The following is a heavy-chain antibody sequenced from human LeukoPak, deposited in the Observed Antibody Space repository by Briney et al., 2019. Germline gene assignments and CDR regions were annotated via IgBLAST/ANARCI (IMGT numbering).Heavy chain of an antibody. CDR3: ARDYGGNSVGDAFDI. V-gene: IGHV1-18*01. D-gene: IGHD4-23*01. J-gene: IGHJ3*02. CDR1: GFTFTGYG. CDR2: ISAYNDNT. Sequence: ASVKVSCKASGFTFTGYGISWVRQAPGQGLEWMGWISAYNDNTNYAQKVQGRVTMTTDTSTSTAYMELRSLRSDDTAVYYCARDYGGNSVGDAFDIWGQGTMVTVSS.